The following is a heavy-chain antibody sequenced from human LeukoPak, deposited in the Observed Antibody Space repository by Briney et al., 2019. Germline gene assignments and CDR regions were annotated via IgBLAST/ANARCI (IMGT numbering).Heavy chain of an antibody. CDR3: ARVAVIYRYYMDV. Sequence: GGSLRLSCAASGFTFSTYWMSWVRQAPGKGLEWVANIRQDGSETYYVDSAKGRFTISRDNAKNSLYMQLNSLTAEDTAVYYCARVAVIYRYYMDVWGRGTTVTVSS. J-gene: IGHJ6*03. D-gene: IGHD3-16*02. CDR1: GFTFSTYW. CDR2: IRQDGSET. V-gene: IGHV3-7*01.